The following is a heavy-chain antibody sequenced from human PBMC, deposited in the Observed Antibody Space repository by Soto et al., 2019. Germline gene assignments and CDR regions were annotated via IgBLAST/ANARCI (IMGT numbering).Heavy chain of an antibody. CDR2: IWYDGSNK. D-gene: IGHD4-17*01. CDR3: ARVGFGEYDSDY. Sequence: QVQLVESGGGVVQPGRSLRLSCAASGFTFSSYGMHWVRQAPGKGLEWVAVIWYDGSNKYYADSVKGRFTISRVNSKNTLFLQMSSLRAEDTAVYYCARVGFGEYDSDYWGQGTLVSVSS. V-gene: IGHV3-33*01. J-gene: IGHJ4*02. CDR1: GFTFSSYG.